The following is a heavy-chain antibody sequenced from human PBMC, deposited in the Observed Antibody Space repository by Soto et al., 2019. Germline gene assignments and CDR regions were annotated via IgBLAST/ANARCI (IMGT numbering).Heavy chain of an antibody. CDR1: GFTVSSNY. CDR3: ASFCSGGSCYAYYYYGMDV. Sequence: PGGSLRLSCAASGFTVSSNYMSWVRQAPGKGLEWVSVIYSGGSTYYADSVKGRFTISRDNSKNTLYLQMNSLRAEDTAVYYCASFCSGGSCYAYYYYGMDVWGQGTTVTVSS. D-gene: IGHD2-15*01. CDR2: IYSGGST. J-gene: IGHJ6*02. V-gene: IGHV3-53*01.